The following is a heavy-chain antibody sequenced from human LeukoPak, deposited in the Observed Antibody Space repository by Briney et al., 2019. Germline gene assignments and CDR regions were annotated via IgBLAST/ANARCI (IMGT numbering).Heavy chain of an antibody. J-gene: IGHJ4*02. CDR1: GGSFSSYY. CDR3: ARVYRGYCSGGSCPFDY. CDR2: IYYSGST. D-gene: IGHD2-15*01. V-gene: IGHV4-59*01. Sequence: SETLSLTCAVYGGSFSSYYWSWIRQPPGKGLEWIGYIYYSGSTNYNPSLKSRVTISVDTSKNQFSLKLSSVTAADTAVYYCARVYRGYCSGGSCPFDYWGQGTLVTVSS.